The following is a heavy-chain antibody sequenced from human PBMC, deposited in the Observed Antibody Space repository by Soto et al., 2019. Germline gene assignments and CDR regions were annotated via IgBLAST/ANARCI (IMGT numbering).Heavy chain of an antibody. CDR1: GFTFSSYG. CDR2: ISYDGSNK. CDR3: AKEYCGGDCYHTPLDY. D-gene: IGHD2-21*02. J-gene: IGHJ4*02. Sequence: GGSLRLSCAASGFTFSSYGMHWVRQAPGKGLEWVAVISYDGSNKYYADSVKGRFTISRDNSKNTLYLQMNSLRAEDMAVYYCAKEYCGGDCYHTPLDYWGQGTLVTVSS. V-gene: IGHV3-30*18.